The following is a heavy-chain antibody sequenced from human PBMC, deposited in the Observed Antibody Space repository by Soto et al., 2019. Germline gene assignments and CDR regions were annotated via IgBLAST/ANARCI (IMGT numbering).Heavy chain of an antibody. CDR1: VFTFSSYS. Sequence: AGSLRLSCAASVFTFSSYSMNWFRQAPGKGLEWVAVISYDGSNKYYADSVKGRFTISRDNSKNTLYLQMNSLRAEDTAVYYSAKDYSNSRLYFDYWGQGTLVTVSS. CDR3: AKDYSNSRLYFDY. J-gene: IGHJ4*02. CDR2: ISYDGSNK. D-gene: IGHD4-4*01. V-gene: IGHV3-30*18.